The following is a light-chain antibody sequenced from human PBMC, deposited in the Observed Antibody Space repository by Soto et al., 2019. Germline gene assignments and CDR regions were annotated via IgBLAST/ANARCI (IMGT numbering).Light chain of an antibody. CDR3: QQYGNSPWT. V-gene: IGKV3-20*01. CDR1: QTVDHVY. J-gene: IGKJ1*01. Sequence: VLTQSPGTLSLSLGDRATLSCRASQTVDHVYVAWYQQRPGQAPSLLVYGASTRATDVPERFSGSGSGTDFTLTISRLEPEDSAVYYCQQYGNSPWTFGQGTKVEIK. CDR2: GAS.